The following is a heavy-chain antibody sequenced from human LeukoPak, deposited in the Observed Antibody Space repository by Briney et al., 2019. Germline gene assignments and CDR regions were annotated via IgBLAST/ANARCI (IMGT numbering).Heavy chain of an antibody. CDR1: GFIFSSYS. CDR3: ARGPYKDFWSGYSDY. J-gene: IGHJ4*02. V-gene: IGHV3-48*01. CDR2: ISSISTTI. D-gene: IGHD3-3*01. Sequence: GGSLRLSCSASGFIFSSYSMNWVRQAPGKGLEWVSYISSISTTIYYADSVKGRFTISRDNAKNSLYLQINSLTVADTAVYYCARGPYKDFWSGYSDYWGQGTLVTVSS.